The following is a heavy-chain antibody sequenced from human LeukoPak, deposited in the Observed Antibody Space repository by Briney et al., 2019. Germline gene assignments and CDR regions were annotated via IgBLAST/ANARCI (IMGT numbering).Heavy chain of an antibody. J-gene: IGHJ4*02. D-gene: IGHD5-12*01. CDR2: INTNTGNP. CDR1: GYTFTSNA. CDR3: ARLGYSDYDAPGASSDY. Sequence: GASVKVSCKASGYTFTSNAMNWVRQAPGQGLEWMGWINTNTGNPTYAQGFTGRFVFSLDTSVSTAYLQISSLKAEDTAVYYCARLGYSDYDAPGASSDYWGQGTLVTVSS. V-gene: IGHV7-4-1*02.